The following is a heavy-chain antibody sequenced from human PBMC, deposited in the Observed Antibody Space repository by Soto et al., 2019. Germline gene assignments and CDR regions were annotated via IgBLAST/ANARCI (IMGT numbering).Heavy chain of an antibody. J-gene: IGHJ6*02. CDR3: AKCGYSYGYRSYYYGMDV. D-gene: IGHD5-18*01. Sequence: PGGSLRLSCAASGFTFSSYAMHWVRRAPGKGLEWVAVISYDGSNKYYADSVKGRFTISRDNSKNTLYLQMNSLRAEDTAVYYCAKCGYSYGYRSYYYGMDVWGQGTTVTVSS. V-gene: IGHV3-30*18. CDR1: GFTFSSYA. CDR2: ISYDGSNK.